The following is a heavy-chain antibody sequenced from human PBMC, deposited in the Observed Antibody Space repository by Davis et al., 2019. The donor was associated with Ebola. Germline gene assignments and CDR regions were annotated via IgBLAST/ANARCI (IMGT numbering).Heavy chain of an antibody. CDR3: ARVGATTGVDY. CDR1: GGSISSYY. D-gene: IGHD1-26*01. V-gene: IGHV4-59*01. CDR2: IYYSGST. Sequence: SETLSLTCTVSGGSISSYYWSWIRQPPGKGLDWIGYIYYSGSTNYNPSLKSRVTISVDTSKNQFSLKLSSVTAADTAVYYCARVGATTGVDYWGQGTLVTVSS. J-gene: IGHJ4*02.